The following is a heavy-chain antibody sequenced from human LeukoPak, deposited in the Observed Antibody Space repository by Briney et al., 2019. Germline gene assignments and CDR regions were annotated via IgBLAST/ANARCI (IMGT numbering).Heavy chain of an antibody. CDR2: IVVGSGNT. V-gene: IGHV1-58*01. Sequence: ASVKVSCKASGFTFTSSAVQWVRQARGQRLEWIGWIVVGSGNTNYAQKFQERVTITRDTSASTAYMELSSLRSEDTAVYYCARALTNYYYYGMDVWGQGTTVTVSS. CDR1: GFTFTSSA. CDR3: ARALTNYYYYGMDV. J-gene: IGHJ6*02. D-gene: IGHD4/OR15-4a*01.